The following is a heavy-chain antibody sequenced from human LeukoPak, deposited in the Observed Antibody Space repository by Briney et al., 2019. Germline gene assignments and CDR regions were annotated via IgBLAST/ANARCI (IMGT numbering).Heavy chain of an antibody. CDR2: INAGNGNT. Sequence: GASVKVSCKASGYTFTSYAMHWVRQASGQRLEWMGWINAGNGNTKYSQKFQGRVTITRDTSASTAYMELSSLRSEDTAVYYCARVVPVSGYSYGYWGQGTLVTVSS. V-gene: IGHV1-3*01. CDR3: ARVVPVSGYSYGY. J-gene: IGHJ4*02. CDR1: GYTFTSYA. D-gene: IGHD5-18*01.